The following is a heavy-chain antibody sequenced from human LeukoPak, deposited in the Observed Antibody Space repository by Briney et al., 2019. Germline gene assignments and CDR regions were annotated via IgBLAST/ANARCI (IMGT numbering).Heavy chain of an antibody. CDR1: GFTFSDYS. Sequence: GGSLRLSCAASGFTFSDYSMNWVRQAPGKGLEWISYIGIDSGNTNYADSVKGRFTISGDKAKNSLYLQMNSLRVEDTAVFYCARDYKYAFDNWGQGTLVTVSS. CDR2: IGIDSGNT. CDR3: ARDYKYAFDN. V-gene: IGHV3-48*01. J-gene: IGHJ4*02. D-gene: IGHD5-24*01.